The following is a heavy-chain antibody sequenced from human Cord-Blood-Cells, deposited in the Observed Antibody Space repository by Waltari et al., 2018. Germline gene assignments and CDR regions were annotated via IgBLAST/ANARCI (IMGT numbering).Heavy chain of an antibody. CDR2: INHSGST. CDR1: GGSFSGYY. V-gene: IGHV4-34*01. D-gene: IGHD7-27*01. J-gene: IGHJ3*02. CDR3: ARLPTGDIAFDI. Sequence: QVQLQQWGAGLLKPSETLSLTCAVYGGSFSGYYWSWIRQPPGKGLEWIGEINHSGSTNYNPSLKSRVTISVDTSKNQFSLKLSSVTAADTAVYYCARLPTGDIAFDIWGQGTMVTVSS.